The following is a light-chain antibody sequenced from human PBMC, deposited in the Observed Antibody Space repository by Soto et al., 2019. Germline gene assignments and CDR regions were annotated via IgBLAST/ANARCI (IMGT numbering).Light chain of an antibody. V-gene: IGLV4-69*01. Sequence: QSVLTQSPSASASLGASVKLTCTLSSEHSIYAIAWHQQQPEKGPRYLMKLNNDGSHIKGDGIPDRFSGSSSGAERYLTISSLQSEDEADYYCQTWGTGIWVFGGGTKLTVL. J-gene: IGLJ3*02. CDR2: LNNDGSH. CDR1: SEHSIYA. CDR3: QTWGTGIWV.